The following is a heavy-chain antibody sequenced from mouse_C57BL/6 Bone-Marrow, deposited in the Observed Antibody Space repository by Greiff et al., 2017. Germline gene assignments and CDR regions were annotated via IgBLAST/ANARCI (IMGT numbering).Heavy chain of an antibody. Sequence: QVQLQQPGAELVKPGASVKVSCKASGYTFTSYWMPWVKQRPGPGLEWIGRIHPSDSDTNYNQKFQGKATLTVEQSSSTAYMQLSSLTSEDSAVYYCAIPLYYYGSSYGYWGQGTTLAGSS. CDR3: AIPLYYYGSSYGY. V-gene: IGHV1-74*01. D-gene: IGHD1-1*01. J-gene: IGHJ2*01. CDR2: IHPSDSDT. CDR1: GYTFTSYW.